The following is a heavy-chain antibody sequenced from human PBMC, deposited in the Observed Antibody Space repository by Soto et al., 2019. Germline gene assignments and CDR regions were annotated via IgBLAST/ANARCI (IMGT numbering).Heavy chain of an antibody. CDR2: ISSSGSYT. CDR3: ARGSVAAVGTPLDY. D-gene: IGHD6-13*01. Sequence: GGSLRLSCAASGFTFTTYSMNWVRQAPGKGLEWVSSISSSGSYTYYADSVKGRFTISRDNAKNSLYLQMNSLRAEDTAVYYCARGSVAAVGTPLDYWGKGTLVTLAS. CDR1: GFTFTTYS. V-gene: IGHV3-21*01. J-gene: IGHJ4*02.